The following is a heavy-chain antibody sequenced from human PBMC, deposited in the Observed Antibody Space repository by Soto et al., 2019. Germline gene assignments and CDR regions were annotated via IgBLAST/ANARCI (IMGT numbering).Heavy chain of an antibody. CDR3: AGGHRSGFLEWLSLDY. Sequence: GASVKVSCKASGGTFSSYTISWVRQAPGQGLEWMGRIIPILGIANYAQKFQGRVTITADKSTSTAYMELSSLRSEDTAVYYCAGGHRSGFLEWLSLDYWGQGTLVTVSS. D-gene: IGHD3-3*01. CDR1: GGTFSSYT. V-gene: IGHV1-69*02. J-gene: IGHJ4*02. CDR2: IIPILGIA.